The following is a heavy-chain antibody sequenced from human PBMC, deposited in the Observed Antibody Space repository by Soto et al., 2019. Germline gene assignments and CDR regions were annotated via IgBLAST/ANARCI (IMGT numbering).Heavy chain of an antibody. J-gene: IGHJ3*02. CDR3: ASGSMVATLGFDI. CDR2: INPNSGGT. D-gene: IGHD5-12*01. Sequence: ASVKVSFKASGYTVTGYYMHCLRQAPGQGLEWMGWINPNSGGTNYAQKFQGWVTMTRDTSISTAYMELSRLRSDDTAVYYCASGSMVATLGFDIWGQGTMVTVSS. CDR1: GYTVTGYY. V-gene: IGHV1-2*04.